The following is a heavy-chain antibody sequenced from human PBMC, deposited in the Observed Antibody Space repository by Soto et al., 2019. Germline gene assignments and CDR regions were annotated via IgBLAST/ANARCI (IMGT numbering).Heavy chain of an antibody. CDR2: INHSGST. CDR3: ARGKRLTGYYTMLGEQFDY. J-gene: IGHJ4*02. CDR1: GGSFRGYY. Sequence: PSETLSLTCAVYGGSFRGYYWSWIRQPPGKGLEWIGEINHSGSTNYNPSLKSRVTISVDTSKNQFSLKLSSVTAADTAVYYCARGKRLTGYYTMLGEQFDYWGQGTLVTVSS. V-gene: IGHV4-34*01. D-gene: IGHD3-9*01.